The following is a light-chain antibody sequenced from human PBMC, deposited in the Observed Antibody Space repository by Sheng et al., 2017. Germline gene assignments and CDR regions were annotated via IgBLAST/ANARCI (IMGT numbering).Light chain of an antibody. V-gene: IGKV1-27*01. Sequence: DIQMTQSPSSLSASVGDRVTITCRASQGISTYLAWYQQKPGKVPKLLIYAASTLQSGVPSRFSGSGSGTDFTLTISSLQPEDVATYYCQKYNGAPRTFGQGPTVE. J-gene: IGKJ1*01. CDR3: QKYNGAPRT. CDR2: AAS. CDR1: QGISTY.